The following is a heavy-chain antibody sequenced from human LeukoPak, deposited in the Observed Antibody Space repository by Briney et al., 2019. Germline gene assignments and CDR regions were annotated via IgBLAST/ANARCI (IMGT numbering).Heavy chain of an antibody. J-gene: IGHJ4*02. CDR2: IYYSGST. CDR1: GGSISSGDYY. Sequence: SETLSLTCTVSGGSISSGDYYWSWIRQPPGEGLEWIGYIYYSGSTYYNPSLKSRVTISVDTSKNQFSLKLSSVTAADTAVYYCAGDSGYGFDYWGQGTLVTVSS. D-gene: IGHD5-12*01. CDR3: AGDSGYGFDY. V-gene: IGHV4-30-4*08.